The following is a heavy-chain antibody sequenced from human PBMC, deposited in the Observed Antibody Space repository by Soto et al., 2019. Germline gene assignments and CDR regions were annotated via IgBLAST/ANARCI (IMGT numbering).Heavy chain of an antibody. CDR3: AKDMYSSSWYFYYYSMDV. CDR1: GFTFSSYA. J-gene: IGHJ6*02. V-gene: IGHV3-23*01. Sequence: GGSLRLSCSASGFTFSSYAMSWVRQAPGKGLEWVSAISGSGGSTYYADSVKGRFSISRDNSKNTLYLQMSSLRAEDTAVYYCAKDMYSSSWYFYYYSMDVWGQGTTVTVSS. CDR2: ISGSGGST. D-gene: IGHD6-13*01.